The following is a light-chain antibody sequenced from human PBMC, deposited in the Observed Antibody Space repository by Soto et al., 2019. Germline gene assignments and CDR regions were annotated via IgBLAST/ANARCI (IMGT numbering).Light chain of an antibody. CDR2: GTS. J-gene: IGKJ1*01. V-gene: IGKV3-20*01. CDR3: QQYGRSPRT. Sequence: EIVLTQSPGTLSLSPGERATLSCRASQSVSSNYFAWYQQKPGQTPRLLIYGTSSRATGIPDRFSGGGSGTEFTLTISRLEAEDFAVFYCQQYGRSPRTFGQGTKVEIK. CDR1: QSVSSNY.